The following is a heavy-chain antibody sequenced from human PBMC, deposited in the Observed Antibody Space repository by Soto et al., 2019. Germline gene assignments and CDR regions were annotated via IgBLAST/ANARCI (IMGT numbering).Heavy chain of an antibody. D-gene: IGHD3-3*01. Sequence: SETLSLTCTVSGGSISSGGYYWSWIRQHPGKGLEWIGYIYYSGSTYYNPSLKSRVTISVDTSKNQFSLKLSSVTAADTAVYYCARRYYDFWSGYLARDAAWFDPWGQGTLVTVSS. CDR3: ARRYYDFWSGYLARDAAWFDP. CDR1: GGSISSGGYY. V-gene: IGHV4-31*03. J-gene: IGHJ5*02. CDR2: IYYSGST.